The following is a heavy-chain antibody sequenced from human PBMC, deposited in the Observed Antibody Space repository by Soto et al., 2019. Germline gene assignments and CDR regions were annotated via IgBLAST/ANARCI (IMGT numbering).Heavy chain of an antibody. Sequence: QVQLVQSGPEVRKHGASVKVSCEASGYTFTTSGISWVRQVPGQGLEWMGWISTYNGDTNSAQNFQGRVLMTADTSTGTAYLELMSLQSDDTAVYYCARQGSWPYYYYGLDVWGQGTTVTVSS. CDR1: GYTFTTSG. D-gene: IGHD1-26*01. J-gene: IGHJ6*02. CDR2: ISTYNGDT. V-gene: IGHV1-18*01. CDR3: ARQGSWPYYYYGLDV.